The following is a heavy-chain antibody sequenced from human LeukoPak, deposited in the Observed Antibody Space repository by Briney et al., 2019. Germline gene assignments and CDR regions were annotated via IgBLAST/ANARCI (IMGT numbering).Heavy chain of an antibody. CDR3: AKDSHSGSYHRNFDY. V-gene: IGHV3-23*01. J-gene: IGHJ4*02. Sequence: PGGSLRLSCAASGFTFSSYAMSWVRQAPGKGLEWVSAISGSGGSTYYADSVKGRFTISRDNSKNTLYLQMNSLRAEDTAVYYCAKDSHSGSYHRNFDYWGQGTLVTVSS. CDR2: ISGSGGST. CDR1: GFTFSSYA. D-gene: IGHD1-26*01.